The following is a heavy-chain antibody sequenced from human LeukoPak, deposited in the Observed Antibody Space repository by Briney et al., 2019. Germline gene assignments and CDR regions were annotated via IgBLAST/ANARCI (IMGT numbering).Heavy chain of an antibody. V-gene: IGHV3-23*01. CDR2: ISGSGGST. J-gene: IGHJ3*01. CDR1: GFTFSSYA. D-gene: IGHD3-22*01. Sequence: GGSLRLSCAASGFTFSSYAMSWVRQAPGKGLEWVSAISGSGGSTYYADSVKGRFTISRDNSKNTLYLQMNSLRAEDTAVYYCAKGKYYYDSSGSHILISPLDTRGQGTMVTVSS. CDR3: AKGKYYYDSSGSHILISPLDT.